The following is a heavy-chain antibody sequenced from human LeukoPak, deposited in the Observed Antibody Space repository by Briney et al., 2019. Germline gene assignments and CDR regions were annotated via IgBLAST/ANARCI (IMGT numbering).Heavy chain of an antibody. J-gene: IGHJ4*02. CDR2: IYYSGNT. D-gene: IGHD6-13*01. V-gene: IGHV4-39*01. Sequence: PSETLSLTCTVSDGSISNSSFYWGWIRQPPGKGLEWIGNIYYSGNTYYNSSLKSRVTISVDTSQNQFSLKLSSVTAADTAVYYCAIFPVGIAAAGTLYWGQGTLVTVSS. CDR3: AIFPVGIAAAGTLY. CDR1: DGSISNSSFY.